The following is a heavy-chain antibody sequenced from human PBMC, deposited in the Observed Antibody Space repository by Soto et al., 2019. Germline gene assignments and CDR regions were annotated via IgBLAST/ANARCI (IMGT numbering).Heavy chain of an antibody. D-gene: IGHD2-15*01. Sequence: SLSRTCTVSGGSISSGDYYWSWIRQPPGKGLEWIGYIYYSGSTYYNPSLMSRVTISVDTSKNQFSLKLSSVTAADTTVYYCARCASSWRLGFWGQLTLVSVSS. J-gene: IGHJ4*02. CDR2: IYYSGST. V-gene: IGHV4-30-4*01. CDR1: GGSISSGDYY. CDR3: ARCASSWRLGF.